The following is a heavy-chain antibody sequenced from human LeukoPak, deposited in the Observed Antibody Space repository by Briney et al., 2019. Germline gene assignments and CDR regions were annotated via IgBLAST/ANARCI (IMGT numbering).Heavy chain of an antibody. V-gene: IGHV4-39*07. CDR2: IYYSGST. CDR3: ARTADSSSWYVPDY. CDR1: GGSISSSSYY. D-gene: IGHD6-13*01. J-gene: IGHJ4*02. Sequence: SETLSLTCTVSGGSISSSSYYWGWIRQPPGKGLEWIGSIYYSGSTYYNPSLKSRVTISVDTSKNQFSLKLSSVTAADTAVYYCARTADSSSWYVPDYWGQGTLVSVSS.